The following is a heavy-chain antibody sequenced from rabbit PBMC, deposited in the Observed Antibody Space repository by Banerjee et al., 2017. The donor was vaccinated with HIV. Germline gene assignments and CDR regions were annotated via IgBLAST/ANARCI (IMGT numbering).Heavy chain of an antibody. Sequence: QSLEESGGDLVQPEGSLTLTCTASGFSFSSTYYMCWVRRAPGKGLELIACIYTDSDGTWYASWVNGRFTITRSTSLNTVTLQMTSLTAADTATYFCARGDTGSRHSPFNLWGPGTLVTVS. CDR1: GFSFSSTYY. D-gene: IGHD1-1*01. V-gene: IGHV1S43*01. CDR2: IYTDSDGT. J-gene: IGHJ4*01. CDR3: ARGDTGSRHSPFNL.